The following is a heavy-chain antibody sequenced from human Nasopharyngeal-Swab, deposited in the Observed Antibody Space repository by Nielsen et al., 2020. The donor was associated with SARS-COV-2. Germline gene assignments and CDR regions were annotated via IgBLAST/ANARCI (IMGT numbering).Heavy chain of an antibody. V-gene: IGHV1-69*04. CDR3: ARDEYSSSSNWFDP. Sequence: SVKVPCKASGGTFSSYAISWVRQAPGQGLEWMGRIIPILGIANYAQKFQGRVTITADKSTSTAYMELSSLRSEDTAVYYCARDEYSSSSNWFDPWGQGTLVTVSS. CDR1: GGTFSSYA. CDR2: IIPILGIA. D-gene: IGHD6-6*01. J-gene: IGHJ5*02.